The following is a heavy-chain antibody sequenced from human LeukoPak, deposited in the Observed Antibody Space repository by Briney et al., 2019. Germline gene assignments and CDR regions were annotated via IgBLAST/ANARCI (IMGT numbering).Heavy chain of an antibody. V-gene: IGHV4-59*01. CDR3: ARAGDDILTGYSEYYFDY. D-gene: IGHD3-9*01. CDR2: IYYSGST. CDR1: GGSISSYY. J-gene: IGHJ4*02. Sequence: SETLSLTCTVSGGSISSYYWSWIRQPPGKGPEWIGYIYYSGSTNYNPSLKSRVTISVDTSKNQFSLKLSSVTAVDTAVYYCARAGDDILTGYSEYYFDYWGQGTLVTVSS.